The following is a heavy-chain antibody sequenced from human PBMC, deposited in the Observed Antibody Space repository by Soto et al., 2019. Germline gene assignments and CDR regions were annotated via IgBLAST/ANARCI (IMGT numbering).Heavy chain of an antibody. V-gene: IGHV3-30-3*01. J-gene: IGHJ4*02. CDR3: ARDHKVTTETHRFDS. CDR2: ISYDGSNK. CDR1: GFTFSSYA. Sequence: QVQLVESGGGVVQPGRSLRLSCAASGFTFSSYAMHWVRQAPGKGLEWVAVISYDGSNKYYADSVKGGFTISRDNSKNTRYLQMNSLRAEDTAVYYCARDHKVTTETHRFDSWGQGTLVTVSS. D-gene: IGHD4-4*01.